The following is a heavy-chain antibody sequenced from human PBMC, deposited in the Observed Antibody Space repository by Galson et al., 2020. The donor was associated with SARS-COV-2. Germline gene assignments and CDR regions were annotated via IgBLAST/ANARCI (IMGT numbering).Heavy chain of an antibody. D-gene: IGHD6-19*01. CDR1: GFTFSSYS. CDR2: ISSSSYYI. J-gene: IGHJ3*01. CDR3: ARDEGVLAVAGSGAAFDL. Sequence: GESLKISCAASGFTFSSYSMTWVRQAPGKGLEWVSSISSSSYYIYYADSMKGRFTISRDNAKTSVYLQMNSLRAEDTAVYYCARDEGVLAVAGSGAAFDLWGQGTMVTVSS. V-gene: IGHV3-21*01.